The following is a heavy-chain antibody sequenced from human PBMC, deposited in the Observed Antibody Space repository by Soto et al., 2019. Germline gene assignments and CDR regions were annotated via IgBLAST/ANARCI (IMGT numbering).Heavy chain of an antibody. CDR1: GGSISSYY. V-gene: IGHV4-59*08. CDR3: ARRAVVVPAARYNWFDP. Sequence: SETLSLTCTVSGGSISSYYWSWIRQPPGKGLEWIGYIYYSGSTYYNPSLKSRVTISVDTSKNQFSLKLSSVTAADTAVYYCARRAVVVPAARYNWFDPWGQGTLVTVSS. J-gene: IGHJ5*02. CDR2: IYYSGST. D-gene: IGHD2-2*01.